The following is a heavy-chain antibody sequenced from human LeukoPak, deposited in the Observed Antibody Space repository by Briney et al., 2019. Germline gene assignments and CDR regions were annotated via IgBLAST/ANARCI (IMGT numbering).Heavy chain of an antibody. D-gene: IGHD4-17*01. CDR3: ATVKYAYGDPVGWFDP. CDR2: ILSTGTT. J-gene: IGHJ5*02. Sequence: GGSLRLSCAASGFPFSASAMTWVRQAPGKGLEWVSHILSTGTTYYADSMRGRFTISRDNSKNTLYLLMTSLRADDTAVYYCATVKYAYGDPVGWFDPWGQGTLVTVSS. V-gene: IGHV3-23*01. CDR1: GFPFSASA.